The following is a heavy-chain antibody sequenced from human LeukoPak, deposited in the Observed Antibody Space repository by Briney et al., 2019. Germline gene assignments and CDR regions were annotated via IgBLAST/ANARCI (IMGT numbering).Heavy chain of an antibody. CDR1: EFTSYKHG. V-gene: IGHV3-30*03. Sequence: PGRSLRLSCTPFEFTSYKHGMHWVRQAPGKGPEWVAIISSDGNRKYYAHSAEGRFTISRDNSKNTLYLQMDSLRVDDTAVYYCARDRAWNYFDSWGQGTLVTVSS. CDR3: ARDRAWNYFDS. D-gene: IGHD3-3*01. J-gene: IGHJ4*02. CDR2: ISSDGNRK.